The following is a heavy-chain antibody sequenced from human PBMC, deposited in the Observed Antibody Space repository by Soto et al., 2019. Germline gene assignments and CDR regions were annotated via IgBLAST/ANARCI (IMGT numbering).Heavy chain of an antibody. CDR3: SKRPTSTGFGDPFDI. CDR1: GFTFSTYA. D-gene: IGHD3-10*01. J-gene: IGHJ3*02. Sequence: EVQLLESGGDLVQPGGSLRLSCAASGFTFSTYAMSWVRQAPGKGLEWVSTISSSGGNTYYTDSVKGRFTISRDNSKNTLYLQMHSLRAADTALYYCSKRPTSTGFGDPFDIWGQGTMVTVSS. CDR2: ISSSGGNT. V-gene: IGHV3-23*01.